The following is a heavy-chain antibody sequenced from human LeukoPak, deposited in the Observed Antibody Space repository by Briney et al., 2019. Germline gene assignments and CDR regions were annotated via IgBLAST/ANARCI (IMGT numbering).Heavy chain of an antibody. CDR3: ARDLREYYYDSSGYYSYYYYGMDV. V-gene: IGHV4-30-2*01. CDR1: GFTFDDYA. D-gene: IGHD3-22*01. Sequence: LRLSCAASGFTFDDYAMHWVRQAPGKGLEWIGYIYHSGSTYYNPSLKSRVTISVDRSKNQFSLKLSSVTAADTAVYYCARDLREYYYDSSGYYSYYYYGMDVWGQGTTVTVSS. J-gene: IGHJ6*02. CDR2: IYHSGST.